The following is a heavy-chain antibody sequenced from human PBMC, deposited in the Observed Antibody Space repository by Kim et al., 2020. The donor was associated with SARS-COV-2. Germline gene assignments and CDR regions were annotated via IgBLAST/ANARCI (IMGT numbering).Heavy chain of an antibody. Sequence: SETLSLTCTVSGGSISSSSYYWGWIRQPPGKGLEWIGSIYYSGSTYYNPSLKSRVTISVDTSKNQFSLKLSSVTAADTAVYYCARSPASGYPYYYYYGMEVWGQGTTVTVSS. D-gene: IGHD3-22*01. CDR2: IYYSGST. J-gene: IGHJ6*02. CDR1: GGSISSSSYY. CDR3: ARSPASGYPYYYYYGMEV. V-gene: IGHV4-39*01.